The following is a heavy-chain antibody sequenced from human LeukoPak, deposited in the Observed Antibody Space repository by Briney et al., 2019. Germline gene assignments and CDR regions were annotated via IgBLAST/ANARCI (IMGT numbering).Heavy chain of an antibody. D-gene: IGHD3-9*01. CDR1: GYTFTSYG. CDR2: ISAYNGNT. Sequence: ASVKVSCKASGYTFTSYGISWVRQAPGQGLEWMGWISAYNGNTNYAQKLQGRVTMTTDTSTSTAYMELRSLRSDDTAAYYCARAFTLTGYYVLGYWGQGTLVTVSS. CDR3: ARAFTLTGYYVLGY. V-gene: IGHV1-18*01. J-gene: IGHJ4*02.